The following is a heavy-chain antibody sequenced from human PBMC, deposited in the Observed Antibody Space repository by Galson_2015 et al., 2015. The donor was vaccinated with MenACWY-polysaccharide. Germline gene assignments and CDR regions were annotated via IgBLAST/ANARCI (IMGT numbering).Heavy chain of an antibody. CDR3: AKRGVYGSGTFYTNNWFDP. Sequence: SLRLSCAASGFTFSSYAMNWVRQAPGKGLEWVSTISGGGGRTNYADSVKGRFTISRDNSKNTLYLQMNSLRAEDTAVYFCAKRGVYGSGTFYTNNWFDPWGQGTLVTDSS. V-gene: IGHV3-23*01. D-gene: IGHD3-10*01. CDR1: GFTFSSYA. J-gene: IGHJ5*02. CDR2: ISGGGGRT.